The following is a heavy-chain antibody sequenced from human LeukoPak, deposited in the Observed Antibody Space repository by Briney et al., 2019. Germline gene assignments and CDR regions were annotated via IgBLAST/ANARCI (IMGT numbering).Heavy chain of an antibody. CDR3: ARDSSSSHYYYYYYMDV. J-gene: IGHJ6*03. CDR1: GGSISSGSYY. CDR2: IYTSGST. V-gene: IGHV4-61*02. D-gene: IGHD6-6*01. Sequence: SQTLSLTCTVSGGSISSGSYYWSWIRQPAGKGLEWIGRIYTSGSTNYNPSLKSRVTISVDTSKNQFSLKLSSVTAADTAVYYCARDSSSSHYYYYYYMDVWGKGTTVTVSS.